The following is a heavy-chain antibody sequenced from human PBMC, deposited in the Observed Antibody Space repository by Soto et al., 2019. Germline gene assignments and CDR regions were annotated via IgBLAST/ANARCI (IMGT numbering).Heavy chain of an antibody. CDR1: GFTFSSYA. V-gene: IGHV3-23*01. D-gene: IGHD2-2*01. CDR3: ARYIPGVRYYGMDV. J-gene: IGHJ6*02. CDR2: IGESGTPT. Sequence: GGSLRLSCAASGFTFSSYAMKWVRQAPGKGLEWVSLIGESGTPTYYADSVKGRFTISRDNSGNTLFLEMYSLRAEDTAVYYCARYIPGVRYYGMDVWGQGPRSPSP.